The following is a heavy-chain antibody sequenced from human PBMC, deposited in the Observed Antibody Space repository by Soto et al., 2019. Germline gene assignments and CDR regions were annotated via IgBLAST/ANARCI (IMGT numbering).Heavy chain of an antibody. CDR1: GFTVSSNY. D-gene: IGHD5-18*01. Sequence: PGGSLRLSCAASGFTVSSNYMSWVRQAPGKGLEWVSVIYSGGSTYYADSVKGRFTISRDNSKNTLYLQMNSLRAEDTAVYYCARSPPAYSYGVGFDYWGQGTLVTVSS. J-gene: IGHJ4*02. CDR2: IYSGGST. V-gene: IGHV3-53*01. CDR3: ARSPPAYSYGVGFDY.